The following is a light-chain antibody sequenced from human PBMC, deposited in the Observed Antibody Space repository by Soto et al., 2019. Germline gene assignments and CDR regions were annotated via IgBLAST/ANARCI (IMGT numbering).Light chain of an antibody. CDR1: QTIRSNY. J-gene: IGKJ1*01. CDR3: QQYGSSPWT. CDR2: GAS. Sequence: ETVLTQSPATLSLSPGERATLSCRASQTIRSNYLAWYRQTPGQAPSLLIYGASNRATGIAGRFSGSGSGTDFTLIISRLEPEDFALYYCQQYGSSPWTFGQGTKLEIK. V-gene: IGKV3-20*01.